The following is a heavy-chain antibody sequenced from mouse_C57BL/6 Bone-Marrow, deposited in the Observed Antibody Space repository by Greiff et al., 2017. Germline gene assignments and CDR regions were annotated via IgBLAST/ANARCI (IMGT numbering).Heavy chain of an antibody. CDR1: GYSITSGYY. CDR2: ISYDGSN. J-gene: IGHJ4*01. Sequence: ESGPGLVKPSQSLSLTCSVTGYSITSGYYWNWIRQFPGNKLEWMGYISYDGSNNYNPSLKNRISITRDTSKNQFFLKLNSVTTEDTATYYCASRPPYYYAMDYWGQGTSVTVSS. V-gene: IGHV3-6*01. CDR3: ASRPPYYYAMDY.